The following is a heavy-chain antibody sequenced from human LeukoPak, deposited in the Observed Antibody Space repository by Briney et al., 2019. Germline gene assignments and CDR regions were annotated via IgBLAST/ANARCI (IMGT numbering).Heavy chain of an antibody. CDR3: ARTLPTYYDFWSGPLFDY. CDR2: IYTSGST. D-gene: IGHD3-3*01. Sequence: SETLSLTCTVSGGSISSYYWSWIRQPAGKGLEWIGRIYTSGSTNYNPSLKSRVTMSVDTSKNQFSLKLSFVTAADTAVYYCARTLPTYYDFWSGPLFDYWGQGTLVTVSS. J-gene: IGHJ4*02. CDR1: GGSISSYY. V-gene: IGHV4-4*07.